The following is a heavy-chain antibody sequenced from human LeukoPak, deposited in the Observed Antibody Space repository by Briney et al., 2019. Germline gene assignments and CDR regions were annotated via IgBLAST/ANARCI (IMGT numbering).Heavy chain of an antibody. D-gene: IGHD1-26*01. CDR1: GFTFSGSA. Sequence: GGSLRLSCVVSGFTFSGSAMHWVRQASGKGLEWVGRIRSKTNNYATVYAASVNGRFTISRDDSKNTAYLQMNSLETEDTAVYYCTTTAAKADNYYYAMDVWGKGTTVTVSS. J-gene: IGHJ6*04. V-gene: IGHV3-73*01. CDR3: TTTAAKADNYYYAMDV. CDR2: IRSKTNNYAT.